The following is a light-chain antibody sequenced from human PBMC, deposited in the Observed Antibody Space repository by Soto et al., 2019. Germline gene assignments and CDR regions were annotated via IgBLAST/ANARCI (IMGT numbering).Light chain of an antibody. Sequence: DIQLTQSPSFLSASVGDRVTITCRASQGISSYLAWYQQKPAKAPKLLIYAASTLQSGVPSRFSGSGSGTEFTLTISSLQPEDFATYYCQQLNSYPLTFGPGTKVYIQ. CDR2: AAS. V-gene: IGKV1-9*01. CDR3: QQLNSYPLT. J-gene: IGKJ3*01. CDR1: QGISSY.